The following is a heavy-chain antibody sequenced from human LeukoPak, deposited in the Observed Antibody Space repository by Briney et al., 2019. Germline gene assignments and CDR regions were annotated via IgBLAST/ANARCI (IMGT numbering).Heavy chain of an antibody. CDR2: ISSSSSYI. D-gene: IGHD1-1*01. CDR1: GFTFSSYG. Sequence: GGSLRLSCAASGFTFSSYGMNWVRQAPGKGLEWVSSISSSSSYIYYADSVKGRFTISRDNAKNSLYLQMNSLRAEDTAVYYCARPSERPLANDAFDIWGQGTMVTVSS. J-gene: IGHJ3*02. V-gene: IGHV3-21*01. CDR3: ARPSERPLANDAFDI.